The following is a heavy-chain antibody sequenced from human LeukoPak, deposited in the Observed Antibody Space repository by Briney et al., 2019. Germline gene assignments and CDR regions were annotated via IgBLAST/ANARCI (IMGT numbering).Heavy chain of an antibody. CDR1: GGSVSSGGYY. CDR2: IYYSGST. CDR3: AKGTGNYYYYGMDV. D-gene: IGHD1-14*01. V-gene: IGHV4-31*03. Sequence: SETLSLTCTVSGGSVSSGGYYWSWIRQHPGKGLEWIGYIYYSGSTYYNPSLKSRVTISVDTSKNQFSLKLSSVTAEDTAVYYCAKGTGNYYYYGMDVWGQGTTVTVSS. J-gene: IGHJ6*02.